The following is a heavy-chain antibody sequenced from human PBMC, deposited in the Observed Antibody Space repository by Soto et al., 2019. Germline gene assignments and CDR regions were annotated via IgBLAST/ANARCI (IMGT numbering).Heavy chain of an antibody. CDR1: GGTFSSYA. CDR2: IIPIFGTA. CDR3: ARLVVVVPAAMSWFDP. Sequence: SVKVSCKASGGTFSSYAISWVRQAPGQGLEWMGGIIPIFGTANYAQKFQGRVTITADESTSTAYMELSSLRSEDTAVYYCARLVVVVPAAMSWFDPWGQGTLVTVSS. J-gene: IGHJ5*02. D-gene: IGHD2-2*01. V-gene: IGHV1-69*13.